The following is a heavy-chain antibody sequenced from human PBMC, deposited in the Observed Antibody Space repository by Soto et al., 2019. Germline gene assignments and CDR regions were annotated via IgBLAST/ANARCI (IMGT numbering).Heavy chain of an antibody. J-gene: IGHJ6*04. CDR2: ISNDGQSE. V-gene: IGHV3-30*18. CDR3: GKEGPGGGRHFYYGMDV. D-gene: IGHD1-26*01. Sequence: QMRLVESGGGVVQAGTSLRLSCLASGFTFSSYGFHWVRQRPGKGLEWVAVISNDGQSEYYSESVKGRFSVAREMPGNAVYLQMNSLRVDDSAVYFCGKEGPGGGRHFYYGMDVWGKGTTVTVSA. CDR1: GFTFSSYG.